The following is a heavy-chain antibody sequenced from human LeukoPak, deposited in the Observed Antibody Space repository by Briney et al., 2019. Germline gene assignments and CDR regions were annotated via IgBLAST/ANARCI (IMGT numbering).Heavy chain of an antibody. Sequence: PGGSLRLSCAASEFTFSRYSMNWFRQAPGEGLEWVSSISSCGHNIFYGDSVKGRFTISRDNAKNSLLLQMNSLRVEDTGVYYCARHGDGFYYGMDVWGQGTTVTVSS. CDR1: EFTFSRYS. V-gene: IGHV3-21*01. D-gene: IGHD2-21*02. J-gene: IGHJ6*02. CDR2: ISSCGHNI. CDR3: ARHGDGFYYGMDV.